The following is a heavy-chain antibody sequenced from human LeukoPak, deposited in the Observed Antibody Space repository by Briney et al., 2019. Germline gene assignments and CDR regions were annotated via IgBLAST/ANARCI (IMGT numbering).Heavy chain of an antibody. CDR2: ISFDGSNK. CDR3: ARGPGAYYYGSGNSFDP. J-gene: IGHJ5*02. V-gene: IGHV3-30*04. Sequence: GGSLRLSCAASGFTFSSYAIHWVRQAPGKGLEWVALISFDGSNKYYADSVKGRFTISRDNSKNTPYLQMNSLRAEDTAVYYCARGPGAYYYGSGNSFDPWGQGTLVTVSS. D-gene: IGHD3-10*01. CDR1: GFTFSSYA.